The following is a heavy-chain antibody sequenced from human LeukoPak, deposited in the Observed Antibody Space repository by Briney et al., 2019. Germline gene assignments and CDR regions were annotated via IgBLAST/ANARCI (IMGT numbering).Heavy chain of an antibody. CDR2: INHSGST. Sequence: SETLSLTCAVYGGSFSGYYWSWIRQPPGKGLEWIGEINHSGSTNYNPSLKSRVTISVDTSKNQFSLKLGSVTAADTAVYYCARDHGGVLVRGVIDYWGQGTLVTVSS. CDR1: GGSFSGYY. J-gene: IGHJ4*02. D-gene: IGHD3-10*01. V-gene: IGHV4-34*01. CDR3: ARDHGGVLVRGVIDY.